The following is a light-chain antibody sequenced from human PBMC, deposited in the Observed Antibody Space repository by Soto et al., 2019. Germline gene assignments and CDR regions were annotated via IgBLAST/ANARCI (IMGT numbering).Light chain of an antibody. CDR3: ASYTSSSTVV. CDR2: GVR. J-gene: IGLJ2*01. Sequence: QSVLTQPASVSGSLGQSVTISCTGTKSDVGGSSYVSWYQRHPGRAPKLLIYGVRTRPSGVSDRFSGSKFVNTASLTISGLQAEDEASYFCASYTSSSTVVFGGGTKVTV. CDR1: KSDVGGSSY. V-gene: IGLV2-14*01.